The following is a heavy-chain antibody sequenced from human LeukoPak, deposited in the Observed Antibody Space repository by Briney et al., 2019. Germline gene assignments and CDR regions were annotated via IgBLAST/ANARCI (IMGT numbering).Heavy chain of an antibody. Sequence: SETLSLTCTVSGGSISSYYWSWIRQPPGKGLEWIGYIYYSGSANYNPSLKSRVTISVDTSKNQFSLKLSSVTAADTAVYYCARVRYSSSWALFDYWGQGTLATVSS. D-gene: IGHD6-13*01. V-gene: IGHV4-59*01. J-gene: IGHJ4*02. CDR3: ARVRYSSSWALFDY. CDR1: GGSISSYY. CDR2: IYYSGSA.